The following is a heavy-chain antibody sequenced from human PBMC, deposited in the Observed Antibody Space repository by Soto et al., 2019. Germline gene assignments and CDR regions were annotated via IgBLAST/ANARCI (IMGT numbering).Heavy chain of an antibody. CDR2: ISSSGSHT. D-gene: IGHD6-13*01. J-gene: IGHJ4*02. CDR1: GFSFSDFY. CDR3: ARVGSKSAAGVLDY. Sequence: PVGSLRLSCAASGFSFSDFYMSWIRQAPGKGLEWISYISSSGSHTPYADSVKGRFTISRDNAKNSVYLQMNSLRAEDTAVYYCARVGSKSAAGVLDYWGLRTLVTVSS. V-gene: IGHV3-11*06.